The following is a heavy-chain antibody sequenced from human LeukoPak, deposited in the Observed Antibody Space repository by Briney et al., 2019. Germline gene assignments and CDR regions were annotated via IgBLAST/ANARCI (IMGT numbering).Heavy chain of an antibody. Sequence: PGGSLRLSCAASGFTFTSYSMNWVRQAPGKGLEWVSSISSSGNYISYADSVKGRFTISRDKARNSLYLKMNSLRAEDTAVYYCARGGRGTIIMIVVAALDYWGQGTLVTVSS. CDR1: GFTFTSYS. J-gene: IGHJ4*02. CDR3: ARGGRGTIIMIVVAALDY. V-gene: IGHV3-21*01. CDR2: ISSSGNYI. D-gene: IGHD3-22*01.